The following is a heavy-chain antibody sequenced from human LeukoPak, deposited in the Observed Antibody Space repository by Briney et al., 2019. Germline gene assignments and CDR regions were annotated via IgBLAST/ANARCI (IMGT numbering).Heavy chain of an antibody. V-gene: IGHV3-23*01. Sequence: GGSLRLSCAASGFTFRSYTMNWVRQAPGKGLEWVSTISGGGTTTYYADSVKGRFTISRGNSKNTLYLQMNSLRAEDTAVYYCAKEGSTGSFHYFDYWGQGTLLTVSS. CDR1: GFTFRSYT. CDR3: AKEGSTGSFHYFDY. D-gene: IGHD2-2*01. CDR2: ISGGGTTT. J-gene: IGHJ4*02.